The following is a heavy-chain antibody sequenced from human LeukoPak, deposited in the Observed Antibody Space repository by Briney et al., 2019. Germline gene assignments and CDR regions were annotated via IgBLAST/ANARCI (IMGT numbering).Heavy chain of an antibody. CDR2: IYYSGST. D-gene: IGHD3-10*01. Sequence: SETLSLTCTVSGGSISSYYWSWIRQPPGKGLEWIGYIYYSGSTNYNPSLKSRVTISVDTSKNQFSLKLSSVTAADTAVYYCARDGGYGSGSYRIDYWGQGTLVTVSS. CDR1: GGSISSYY. J-gene: IGHJ4*02. V-gene: IGHV4-59*01. CDR3: ARDGGYGSGSYRIDY.